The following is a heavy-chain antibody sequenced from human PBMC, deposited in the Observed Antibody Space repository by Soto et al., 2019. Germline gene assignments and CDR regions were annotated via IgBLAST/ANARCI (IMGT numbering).Heavy chain of an antibody. CDR1: VFTFSSYA. CDR3: AKVVYYYDSSGSYSLDD. CDR2: ISGSGSTI. D-gene: IGHD3-22*01. Sequence: PMGSSPLFCAAYVFTFSSYAVSCVRQAPGKGPEWISSISGSGSTIYYADSVKGRFTISRDNSKNTLYLHMSRLGAEDTAVYYCAKVVYYYDSSGSYSLDDWGQGTPVPVSS. V-gene: IGHV3-23*01. J-gene: IGHJ4*02.